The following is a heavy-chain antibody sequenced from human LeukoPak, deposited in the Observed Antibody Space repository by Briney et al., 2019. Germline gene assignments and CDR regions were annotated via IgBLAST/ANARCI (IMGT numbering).Heavy chain of an antibody. D-gene: IGHD3-16*02. J-gene: IGHJ4*02. CDR3: ARDYAWDSYGLVLDS. CDR1: GFTFSNYG. V-gene: IGHV3-30*02. CDR2: IRYDGSNK. Sequence: GGSLRLSCAASGFTFSNYGMHWVRQAPGKGLEWVAFIRYDGSNKYYADSVKGRFTISRDNSKNTLYLQMNSLRAEDTAVYYCARDYAWDSYGLVLDSWGQGALVTVSS.